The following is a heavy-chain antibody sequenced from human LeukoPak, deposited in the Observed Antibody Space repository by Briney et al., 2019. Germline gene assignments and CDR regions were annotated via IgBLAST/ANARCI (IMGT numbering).Heavy chain of an antibody. CDR2: IRYDGSNK. Sequence: PGGSLRLSCAASGFTFSNYGMHWVRQAPGKGLEWVAFIRYDGSNKYYADSVKGRFTISRDNSKNTLYLQMNSLRAEDTAVYYCAKSAIYGSGSFYYMDVWGKGTTVTVSS. CDR3: AKSAIYGSGSFYYMDV. CDR1: GFTFSNYG. D-gene: IGHD3-10*01. V-gene: IGHV3-30*02. J-gene: IGHJ6*03.